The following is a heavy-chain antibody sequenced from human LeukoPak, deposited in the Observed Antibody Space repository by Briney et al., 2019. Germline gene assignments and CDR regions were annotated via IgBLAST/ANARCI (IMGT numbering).Heavy chain of an antibody. D-gene: IGHD3-16*02. CDR3: ARAMITFGGVIVINSRYYFDY. V-gene: IGHV1-2*02. CDR2: INPNSGGT. Sequence: ASVKVSCKASGYTFTGYYMHWVRQAPGQGLEWMGWINPNSGGTNYAQKFQGRVTMTRDTSISTAYMELSRLRSDDTAVYYCARAMITFGGVIVINSRYYFDYWGQGTLVTVSS. J-gene: IGHJ4*02. CDR1: GYTFTGYY.